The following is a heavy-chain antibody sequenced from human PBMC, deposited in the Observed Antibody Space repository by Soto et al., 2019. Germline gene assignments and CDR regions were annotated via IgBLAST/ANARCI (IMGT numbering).Heavy chain of an antibody. J-gene: IGHJ3*01. CDR3: VKDRRFLEAWGAFDV. D-gene: IGHD3-3*01. CDR2: ISWNSEMK. V-gene: IGHV3-9*01. Sequence: EMQLVESGGGLVQPGRSLRLSCAASGFTFDDYAMHWVRQVPGKSLERVSGISWNSEMKLYADTTKGRFAISRDNAKNSLYLQIDGLGVEDTAFYYCVKDRRFLEAWGAFDVWGQGTLVTVSS. CDR1: GFTFDDYA.